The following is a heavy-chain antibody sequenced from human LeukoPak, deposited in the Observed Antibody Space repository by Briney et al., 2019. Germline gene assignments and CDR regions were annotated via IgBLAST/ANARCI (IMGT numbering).Heavy chain of an antibody. Sequence: PSQTLSLTCAVSGDSISSGGYSWNWIRQPPGKGLEWIGFIYYSGSTYYNPSLKSRVTISVDTSKNQFSLKLTSVTATDTAMYYCARQTGSGLFTLPGGQGTLVTVSS. D-gene: IGHD3/OR15-3a*01. J-gene: IGHJ4*02. CDR3: ARQTGSGLFTLP. CDR2: IYYSGST. CDR1: GDSISSGGYS. V-gene: IGHV4-30-4*07.